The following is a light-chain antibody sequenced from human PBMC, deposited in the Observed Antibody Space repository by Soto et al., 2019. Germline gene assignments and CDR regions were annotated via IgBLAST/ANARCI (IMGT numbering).Light chain of an antibody. V-gene: IGLV2-14*03. J-gene: IGLJ2*01. Sequence: QSALTQPASVSGSPGQSITISCTGPSSDVGGYSDVSWYQQHPGKAPKLMIYYVSNRPSGVSNRFSGSKSGHTDSLTISGLQDEDEADYYCSSYTSSSTLVVFGGGTKLTVL. CDR2: YVS. CDR1: SSDVGGYSD. CDR3: SSYTSSSTLVV.